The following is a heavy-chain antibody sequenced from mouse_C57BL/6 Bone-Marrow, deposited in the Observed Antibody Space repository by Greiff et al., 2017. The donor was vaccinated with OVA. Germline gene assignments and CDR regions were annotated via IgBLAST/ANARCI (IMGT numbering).Heavy chain of an antibody. D-gene: IGHD1-1*01. CDR1: GYTFTNYW. CDR3: AMGGYYGSSFFDY. CDR2: IYPGGGYT. Sequence: VQLQQSGAELVRPGTSVKMSCKASGYTFTNYWIGWAKQRPGHGLEWIGDIYPGGGYTNYNEKFKGKATLTADKSSSTAYMQFSSLTSEDAAIYYGAMGGYYGSSFFDYWGQGTTLTVSS. V-gene: IGHV1-63*01. J-gene: IGHJ2*01.